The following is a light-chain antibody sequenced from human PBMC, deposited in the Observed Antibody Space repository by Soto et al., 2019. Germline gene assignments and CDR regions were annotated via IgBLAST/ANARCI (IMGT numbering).Light chain of an antibody. V-gene: IGKV3-15*01. Sequence: IVMTQSPATLSVSPGEGATLSCRASQYVSSNVAWYQQKPGQTPRLLIYGASTRATGIPARFSGRASGTEFTLTISSLQSEDFAVYYCQQYDNWPRTFGQGTKVEIK. CDR3: QQYDNWPRT. CDR1: QYVSSN. J-gene: IGKJ1*01. CDR2: GAS.